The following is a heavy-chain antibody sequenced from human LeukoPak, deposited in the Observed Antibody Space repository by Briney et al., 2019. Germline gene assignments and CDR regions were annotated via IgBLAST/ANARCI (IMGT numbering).Heavy chain of an antibody. CDR2: IYTSGST. J-gene: IGHJ5*02. D-gene: IGHD3-10*01. V-gene: IGHV4-4*07. CDR3: ARDERAWFGELYIDP. Sequence: SSETLSLTCTVSGGSISSYYWSWIRQPAGKGLEWIGRIYTSGSTNYNPSLKSRVTMSVDTSKNQFSLKLSSVTAADTAVYYCARDERAWFGELYIDPWGQGTLVTVSS. CDR1: GGSISSYY.